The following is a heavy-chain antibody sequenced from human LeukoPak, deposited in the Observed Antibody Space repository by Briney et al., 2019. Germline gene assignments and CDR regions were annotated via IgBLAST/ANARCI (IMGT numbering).Heavy chain of an antibody. V-gene: IGHV3-33*01. Sequence: GRSLRLSCAASGFTFSSYGIHWVRQAPGKGLEWVAVIWYDGSNKYYADSVEGRFTISRDNSKNTLYLQMNSLRAEDTAVYYCARHGTFDYWGQGTLVTVSS. CDR3: ARHGTFDY. CDR1: GFTFSSYG. D-gene: IGHD1-26*01. CDR2: IWYDGSNK. J-gene: IGHJ4*02.